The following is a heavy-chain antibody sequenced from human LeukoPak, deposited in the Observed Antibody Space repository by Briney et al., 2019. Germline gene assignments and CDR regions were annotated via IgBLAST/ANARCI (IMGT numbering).Heavy chain of an antibody. D-gene: IGHD1-26*01. J-gene: IGHJ4*02. V-gene: IGHV3-74*01. CDR3: AKYRVGVTCLDY. Sequence: QPGGSLRLSCAASGFTFSSYWMHWVRHAPGKGLVWVSRINSDGSSTSYADSVKGRFTISRDNAKNTLYLQMNSLRAEDTAVYYCAKYRVGVTCLDYWGQGTLVTVSS. CDR2: INSDGSST. CDR1: GFTFSSYW.